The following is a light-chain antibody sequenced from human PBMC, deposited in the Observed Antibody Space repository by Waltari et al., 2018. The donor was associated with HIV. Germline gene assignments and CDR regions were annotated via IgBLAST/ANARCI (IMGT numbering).Light chain of an antibody. J-gene: IGLJ1*01. CDR3: SSYTTSQTYV. V-gene: IGLV2-14*03. Sequence: QSALTQPASVSGSPGQTISISCSGTDPDIGTYDFVSWYQQHPGRPPKLIIYDATNRPSDLSVLFSASKSGTSASLTITGLRDEDEADYFCSSYTTSQTYVFGSGTRITVL. CDR1: DPDIGTYDF. CDR2: DAT.